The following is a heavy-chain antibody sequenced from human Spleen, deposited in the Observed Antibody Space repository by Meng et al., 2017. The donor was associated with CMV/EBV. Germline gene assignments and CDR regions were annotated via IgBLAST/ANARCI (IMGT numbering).Heavy chain of an antibody. CDR2: IRYDGSSE. V-gene: IGHV3-30*02. CDR3: AAAWIYGSSFDY. CDR1: GFTFSSYD. Sequence: GGSLRLSCTASGFTFSSYDMHWVRQAPGKGLEWVAFIRYDGSSEFYEGSVQGRFTISRDNPKNTLNLQMHSLRGEDTGVYFCAAAWIYGSSFDYWGQGTLVTVSS. D-gene: IGHD5-12*01. J-gene: IGHJ4*02.